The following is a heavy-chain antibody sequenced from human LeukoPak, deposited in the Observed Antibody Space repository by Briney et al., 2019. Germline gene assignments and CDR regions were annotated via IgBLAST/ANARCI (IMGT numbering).Heavy chain of an antibody. CDR2: ISAYNGNT. CDR3: ARVLCSSTSCYYYFDY. V-gene: IGHV1-18*01. J-gene: IGHJ4*02. CDR1: GYTFTSYG. Sequence: GASVKVSCKASGYTFTSYGISWVRQAPGQGPEWMGWISAYNGNTNYAQKLQGRVTMTTDTSTSTAYMELRSLRSDDTAVYYCARVLCSSTSCYYYFDYWGQGTLVTVSS. D-gene: IGHD2-2*01.